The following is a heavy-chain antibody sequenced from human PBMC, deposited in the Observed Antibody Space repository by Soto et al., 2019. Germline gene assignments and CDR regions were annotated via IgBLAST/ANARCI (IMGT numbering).Heavy chain of an antibody. Sequence: SQTLSLTCAISGDSVSSNSAAWNWIRQSPSRGLEWLGRTYYRSKWYNDYAVSVKSRITINPDTSKNQFSLQLNSVTPEDTAVYYCARQDIVVVVAATPYYYYGMDVWGQGTTVTVSS. CDR3: ARQDIVVVVAATPYYYYGMDV. CDR1: GDSVSSNSAA. J-gene: IGHJ6*02. D-gene: IGHD2-15*01. V-gene: IGHV6-1*01. CDR2: TYYRSKWYN.